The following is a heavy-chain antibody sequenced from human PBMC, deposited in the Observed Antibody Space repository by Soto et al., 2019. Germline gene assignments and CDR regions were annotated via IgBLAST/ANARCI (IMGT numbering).Heavy chain of an antibody. CDR2: INPSGGST. Sequence: ASVKVSCKASGYTFTSYHMHWVRQAPGQGLEWMGIINPSGGSTSYAQKFQGRVTMTRDTSTSTVYMELSSLRSEDTAVYYCARDPPSGYDPYYYYGMDVWGQGTTVTVSS. V-gene: IGHV1-46*01. CDR1: GYTFTSYH. D-gene: IGHD5-12*01. CDR3: ARDPPSGYDPYYYYGMDV. J-gene: IGHJ6*02.